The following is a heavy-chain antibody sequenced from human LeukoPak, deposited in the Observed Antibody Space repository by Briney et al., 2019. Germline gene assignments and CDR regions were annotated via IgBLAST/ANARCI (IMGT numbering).Heavy chain of an antibody. CDR1: GSSFTSYW. J-gene: IGHJ3*02. D-gene: IGHD5-24*01. Sequence: GESLKISCQGSGSSFTSYWIGWVRQLPGKGLEWLGIIYPGDSDTRYSPSFQGQVTISADKSISTADLQWSSLKASDTAMYYCARHAEMATLEDAFDIWGQGTMVTVSS. CDR2: IYPGDSDT. CDR3: ARHAEMATLEDAFDI. V-gene: IGHV5-51*01.